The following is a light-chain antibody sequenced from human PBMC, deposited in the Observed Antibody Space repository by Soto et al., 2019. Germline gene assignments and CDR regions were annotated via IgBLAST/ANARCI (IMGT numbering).Light chain of an antibody. CDR2: WAS. Sequence: DIVMTQSPDSLAVSLGERATINCKSSQSVLYSSNNKNYLVWYQQKPGQSPKLLIYWASTRASGVPDRFSGSGSGKDFTLTISSLQTEDVAVYYCQQHLYSWTFGQGTKVEIK. CDR3: QQHLYSWT. CDR1: QSVLYSSNNKNY. V-gene: IGKV4-1*01. J-gene: IGKJ1*01.